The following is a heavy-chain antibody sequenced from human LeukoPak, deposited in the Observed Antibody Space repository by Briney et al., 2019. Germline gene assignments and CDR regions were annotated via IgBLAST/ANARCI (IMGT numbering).Heavy chain of an antibody. J-gene: IGHJ4*02. CDR2: IYYSGST. Sequence: PSETLSLTCTVSGGSISSYYWSWIRQPPGKGLEWIGYIYYSGSTNYNPSLKSRVTISVDTSKNQFSLKLSSVTAADTAVYYCARGEGGRYFDWLGGGGLNFDHWGQGTLVTVSS. V-gene: IGHV4-59*12. CDR1: GGSISSYY. CDR3: ARGEGGRYFDWLGGGGLNFDH. D-gene: IGHD3-9*01.